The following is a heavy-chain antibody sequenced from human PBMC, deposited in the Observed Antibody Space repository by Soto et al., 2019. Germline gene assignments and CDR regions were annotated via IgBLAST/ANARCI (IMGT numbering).Heavy chain of an antibody. CDR3: AAPDLELRYYYYGMDV. CDR1: GFTFSSYG. V-gene: IGHV3-30*03. J-gene: IGHJ6*02. CDR2: ISYDGSNK. D-gene: IGHD1-7*01. Sequence: PGGSLRLSCAASGFTFSSYGMHWVRQAPGKGLEWVAVISYDGSNKYYADSVKGRFTISRDNSKNTLYLQMNSLRAEDTAVYYCAAPDLELRYYYYGMDVWGQGTTVTVSS.